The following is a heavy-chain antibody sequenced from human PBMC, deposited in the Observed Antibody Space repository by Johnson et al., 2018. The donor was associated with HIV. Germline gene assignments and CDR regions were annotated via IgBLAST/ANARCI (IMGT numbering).Heavy chain of an antibody. CDR1: GFTFSSYA. J-gene: IGHJ3*02. CDR3: AKDRRTYSSSADAVDS. Sequence: QVQLVESGGGLVQPGGSLRLSCAASGFTFSSYAMSWVRQAPGKGLEWVAVISYDGSNKYYADSVKGRFTISRDNSKNTLYLQMNSLRAEDTAVYYCAKDRRTYSSSADAVDSWGQGTMVTVSP. V-gene: IGHV3-30*04. D-gene: IGHD6-6*01. CDR2: ISYDGSNK.